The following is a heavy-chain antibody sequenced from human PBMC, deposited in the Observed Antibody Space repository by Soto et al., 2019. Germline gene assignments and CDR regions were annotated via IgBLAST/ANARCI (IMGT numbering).Heavy chain of an antibody. CDR2: ISYDGSTK. V-gene: IGHV3-30-3*02. CDR1: GFTFSSYA. J-gene: IGHJ2*01. Sequence: QVQLVESGGGVVQPGRSLRLACAASGFTFSSYAMQWVRQAPGKGLEWVGVISYDGSTKYYADSVKGRFTISRDNSKNTLYLQMNSLRADDTAVYYCAKLVLVAATSVWYFDLWGRGTLVTVSS. CDR3: AKLVLVAATSVWYFDL. D-gene: IGHD2-15*01.